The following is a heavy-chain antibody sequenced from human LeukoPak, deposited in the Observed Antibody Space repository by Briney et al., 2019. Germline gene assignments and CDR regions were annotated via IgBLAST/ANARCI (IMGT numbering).Heavy chain of an antibody. V-gene: IGHV4-34*01. Sequence: SETLSLTCTVSGGSVSSGTYYRSWIRQPPGKGLEWIGEINHSGSTNYNPSLKSRVTISVDTSKNQFSLKLSSVTAADTAVYYCARVGGGWYRYWGQGTLVTVSS. CDR1: GGSVSSGTYY. J-gene: IGHJ4*02. CDR3: ARVGGGWYRY. CDR2: INHSGST. D-gene: IGHD6-19*01.